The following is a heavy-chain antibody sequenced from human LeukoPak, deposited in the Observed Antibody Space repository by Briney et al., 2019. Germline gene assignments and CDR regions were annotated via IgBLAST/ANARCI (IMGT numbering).Heavy chain of an antibody. CDR1: GGSFSGYY. Sequence: NTSETLSLTCAVYGGSFSGYYWSWIRQPPGKGLEWIGEINHSGSTNYNPSLKSRVTISVDTSKNQFSLKLSSVTAADTAVYYCARGGITIFGVVIIPFDYWGQGTLVTVSS. V-gene: IGHV4-34*01. CDR3: ARGGITIFGVVIIPFDY. D-gene: IGHD3-3*01. J-gene: IGHJ4*02. CDR2: INHSGST.